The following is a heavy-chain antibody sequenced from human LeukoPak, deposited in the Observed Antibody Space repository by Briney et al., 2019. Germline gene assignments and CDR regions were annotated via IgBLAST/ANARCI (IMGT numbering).Heavy chain of an antibody. D-gene: IGHD1-26*01. CDR2: VNPASGGT. CDR1: GYTFIAYY. CDR3: AREAPLSSGSYYGFDY. V-gene: IGHV1-2*02. Sequence: GASVKVSCKASGYTFIAYYMHWVRQAPGQGLEWMGWVNPASGGTNYAQKFQGRVTMTRDTSISTAYMELSRLRSDDTAVYYCAREAPLSSGSYYGFDYWGQGTLVTVSP. J-gene: IGHJ4*02.